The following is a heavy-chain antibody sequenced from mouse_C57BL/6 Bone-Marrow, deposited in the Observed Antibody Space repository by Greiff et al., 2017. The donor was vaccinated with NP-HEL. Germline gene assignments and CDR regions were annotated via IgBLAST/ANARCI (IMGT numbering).Heavy chain of an antibody. D-gene: IGHD1-1*01. Sequence: QVQLKESGAELARPGASVKMSCKASGYTFTSYTMHWVKQRPGQGLEWIGYINPSSGYTKYNQKFKDKATLTADKSSSTAYMQLSSLTSEDSAVYYCARSDYYGSSYRYFDVWGTGTTVTVSS. V-gene: IGHV1-4*01. J-gene: IGHJ1*03. CDR3: ARSDYYGSSYRYFDV. CDR2: INPSSGYT. CDR1: GYTFTSYT.